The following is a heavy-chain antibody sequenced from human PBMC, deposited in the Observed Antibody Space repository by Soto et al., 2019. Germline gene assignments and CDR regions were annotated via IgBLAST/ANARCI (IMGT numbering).Heavy chain of an antibody. CDR1: GYSFTNYY. J-gene: IGHJ5*02. Sequence: ASVKFSCKASGYSFTNYYLHWVRQAPGQGLEWVGMINPSARSASYAQKLRGRLTMDRDTSTTTVYMELSRLTFEDTAVYYCAPRLAAAGEEPVAWGQGTLVTVSS. V-gene: IGHV1-46*04. D-gene: IGHD6-13*01. CDR3: APRLAAAGEEPVA. CDR2: INPSARSA.